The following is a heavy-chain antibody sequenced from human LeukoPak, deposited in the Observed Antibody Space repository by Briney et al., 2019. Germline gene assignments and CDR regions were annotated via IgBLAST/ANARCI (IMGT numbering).Heavy chain of an antibody. V-gene: IGHV1-69*04. J-gene: IGHJ6*02. CDR3: ARASRTHYYYGMDV. Sequence: GASVKVSCKASGGTFRSFAIGWVRQAPGQGLEWMGRIIPILGIANYAQKFQGRVTITADKSTSTAHMELSSLRSEDTAVYYCARASRTHYYYGMDVWGQGTTVTVSS. CDR1: GGTFRSFA. CDR2: IIPILGIA. D-gene: IGHD2-2*01.